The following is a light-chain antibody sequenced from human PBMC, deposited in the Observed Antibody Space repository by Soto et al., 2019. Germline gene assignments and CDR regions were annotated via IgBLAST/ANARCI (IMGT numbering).Light chain of an antibody. CDR1: NSNIGNNY. CDR3: ATWDTSLAALV. Sequence: QSVLTQPPSMSAAPGQKVTISCSGSNSNIGNNYVSWYQHFPGKHPHPLIYDNNQRPSGIPGRFSGSKSGTSASLDITGLQTGDEADYYCATWDTSLAALVFGGGTQLTVL. CDR2: DNN. J-gene: IGLJ2*01. V-gene: IGLV1-51*01.